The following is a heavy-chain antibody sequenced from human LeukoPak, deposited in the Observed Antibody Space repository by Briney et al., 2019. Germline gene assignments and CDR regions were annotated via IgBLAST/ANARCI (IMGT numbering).Heavy chain of an antibody. CDR2: ISGSGGST. CDR3: ASAQGSYRYTGALDI. Sequence: GGSLRPSCAASGFTFSSYAMSWVRQAPGKGLEWVSAISGSGGSTYYADSVKGRFTISRDNSKNTLYLQMNSLRAEDTAVYYCASAQGSYRYTGALDIWGQGTMVTVSS. V-gene: IGHV3-23*01. CDR1: GFTFSSYA. J-gene: IGHJ3*02. D-gene: IGHD3-16*02.